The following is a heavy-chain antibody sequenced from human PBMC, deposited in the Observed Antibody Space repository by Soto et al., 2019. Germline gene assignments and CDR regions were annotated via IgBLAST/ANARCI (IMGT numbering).Heavy chain of an antibody. D-gene: IGHD2-15*01. J-gene: IGHJ5*02. CDR2: IYYSGST. Sequence: SETLSLTCTVSGGSISSGGYYWSWIRQHPGKGLEWIGYIYYSGSTYYNPSLRSRVTISVDTSKNQFSLKLSSVTAADTAVYYCARVFSGDRHHYNWFDPCGQGTLVTVSS. V-gene: IGHV4-31*03. CDR1: GGSISSGGYY. CDR3: ARVFSGDRHHYNWFDP.